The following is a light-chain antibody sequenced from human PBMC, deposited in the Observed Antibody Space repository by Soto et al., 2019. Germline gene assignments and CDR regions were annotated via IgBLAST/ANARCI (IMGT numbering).Light chain of an antibody. J-gene: IGKJ1*01. CDR1: QGVSSSS. Sequence: EMVLRKSPGTRSLSQGERATLSCRASQGVSSSSLAWYQQKQGQAPRLLIFGASSRATGIPDRFSGSGSGADFTLTISRLEPEDFAVYYCQQYGSSPPWTFGQGTKVEIK. V-gene: IGKV3-20*01. CDR3: QQYGSSPPWT. CDR2: GAS.